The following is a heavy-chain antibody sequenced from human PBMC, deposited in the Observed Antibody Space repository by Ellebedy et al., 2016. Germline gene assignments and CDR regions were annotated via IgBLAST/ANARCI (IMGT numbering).Heavy chain of an antibody. J-gene: IGHJ6*02. V-gene: IGHV3-15*01. CDR3: TTGGISGSRWWYNGLDV. D-gene: IGHD1-20*01. CDR1: GFTFSDHY. Sequence: GGSLRLSCVASGFTFSDHYMDWVRQAPGKGLEWVGRITHGGTTDYAAPVKGRFTISKVDSESTVYLQMDSLKSEDTAMYYCTTGGISGSRWWYNGLDVWGQGTTVTVSS. CDR2: ITHGGTT.